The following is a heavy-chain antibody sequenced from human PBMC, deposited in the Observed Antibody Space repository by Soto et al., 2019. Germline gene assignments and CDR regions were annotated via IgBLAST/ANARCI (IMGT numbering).Heavy chain of an antibody. V-gene: IGHV4-39*01. CDR1: GDSITSTNYY. J-gene: IGHJ3*02. CDR3: ARLVGVAHREGAFDI. CDR2: ISHSGST. D-gene: IGHD6-19*01. Sequence: QLQLQESGPGLVKPSETLSLTCIVSGDSITSTNYYWGWIRQPPEKGLEWVGSISHSGSTYYNPSLQSRVTFSLDTSKNQVSLKLRSVTAADTAVYYCARLVGVAHREGAFDIWGQGTMVTVSS.